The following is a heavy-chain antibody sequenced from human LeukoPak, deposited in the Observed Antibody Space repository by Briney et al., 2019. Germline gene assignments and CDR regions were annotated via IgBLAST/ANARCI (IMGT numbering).Heavy chain of an antibody. J-gene: IGHJ4*02. CDR2: INHSGST. D-gene: IGHD6-13*01. CDR3: AREGIAATGTSFDY. CDR1: GGSFSGYY. Sequence: PSETLSLTCAVYGGSFSGYYWSWIRQPPGKGLEWIGEINHSGSTNYNPSLKSRVTISVDTSKNQFSLRVSSVTAADTAVYYCAREGIAATGTSFDYWGQGTLVTVSS. V-gene: IGHV4-34*01.